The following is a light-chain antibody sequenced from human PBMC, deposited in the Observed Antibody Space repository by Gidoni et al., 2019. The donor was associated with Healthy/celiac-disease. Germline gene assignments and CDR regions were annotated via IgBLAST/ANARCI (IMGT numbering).Light chain of an antibody. CDR3: QQFNNYLFT. CDR1: QGISSA. Sequence: AIQLTQSPSSLSASVGDRVTITCRASQGISSALAWYQQKPGKAPKLLIYDASSLESGVPSRFSGSGAGTDFTLTISSLQPEDFATYYCQQFNNYLFTFGPGTKVDIK. V-gene: IGKV1D-13*01. J-gene: IGKJ3*01. CDR2: DAS.